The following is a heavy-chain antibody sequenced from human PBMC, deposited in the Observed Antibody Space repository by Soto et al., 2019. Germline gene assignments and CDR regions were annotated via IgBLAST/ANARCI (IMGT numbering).Heavy chain of an antibody. V-gene: IGHV1-69*13. Sequence: SVKVSCKASGGTFSSYAISWVRQAPGQGLEWMGGIIPIFGTANYAQKFQGRVTITADESTSTAYMELSSLRSEDTAVYYCASTYSSSYDYYYYYGMGVWGQGTTVTVSS. J-gene: IGHJ6*02. D-gene: IGHD6-6*01. CDR2: IIPIFGTA. CDR1: GGTFSSYA. CDR3: ASTYSSSYDYYYYYGMGV.